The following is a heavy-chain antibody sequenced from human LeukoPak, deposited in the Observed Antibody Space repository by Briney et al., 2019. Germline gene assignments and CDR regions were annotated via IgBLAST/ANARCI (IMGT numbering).Heavy chain of an antibody. CDR2: IRGGGGSA. Sequence: PGGSLRLSCTASGFTFSAYAMMWVRQAPGKGPGWVSAIRGGGGSALYADSVKGRFTISRDNSKYTLFLQMNSLRAEDTAVYYCARDPNGDYIGAFDMWGPGTMVTVSS. CDR1: GFTFSAYA. J-gene: IGHJ3*02. V-gene: IGHV3-23*01. CDR3: ARDPNGDYIGAFDM. D-gene: IGHD4-17*01.